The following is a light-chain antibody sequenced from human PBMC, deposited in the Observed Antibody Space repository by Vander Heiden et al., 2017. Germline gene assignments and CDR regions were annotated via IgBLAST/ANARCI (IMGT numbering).Light chain of an antibody. CDR3: QSYDISLSDGYI. J-gene: IGLJ1*01. CDR2: NNN. V-gene: IGLV1-40*01. CDR1: SSNIGAGHD. Sequence: QSTLTQPPSVSGAPGQRATISCTGSSSNIGAGHDVHWYQLLPGTAPKLLLFNNNNRPSGVSDRFSGSKSGTSASLAIAGLRSDDEADYYCQSYDISLSDGYIFGTGTTVTVL.